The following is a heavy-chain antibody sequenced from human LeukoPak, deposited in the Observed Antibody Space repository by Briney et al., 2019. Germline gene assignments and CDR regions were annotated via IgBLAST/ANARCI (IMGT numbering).Heavy chain of an antibody. V-gene: IGHV1-2*02. D-gene: IGHD1-26*01. Sequence: ASVKVSCKASGYTFTGYYMHWVRQAPGQGLEWMGWINPNSGGTNYAQKFQGKVTMTRDTSINTAYMELSSLRSDDTAVYYCARVAVGARFDCWGQGSLVTVSS. CDR1: GYTFTGYY. CDR2: INPNSGGT. CDR3: ARVAVGARFDC. J-gene: IGHJ4*02.